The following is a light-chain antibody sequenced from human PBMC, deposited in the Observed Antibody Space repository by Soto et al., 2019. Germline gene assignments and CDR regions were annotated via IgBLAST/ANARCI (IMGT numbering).Light chain of an antibody. Sequence: EIVLTQSPGTLSLSPGDRATLSCRASQSVSSSYVAWYQQKPGQAPRLLIYGASSRATGLPDRFSGSGSGTEFTLTISRLEPEDFAVYYCQQYGSSPGYTFGQGTKLEIK. CDR2: GAS. J-gene: IGKJ2*01. V-gene: IGKV3-20*01. CDR3: QQYGSSPGYT. CDR1: QSVSSSY.